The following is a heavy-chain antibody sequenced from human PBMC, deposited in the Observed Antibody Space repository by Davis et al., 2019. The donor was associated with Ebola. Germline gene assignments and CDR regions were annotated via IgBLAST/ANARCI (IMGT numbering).Heavy chain of an antibody. J-gene: IGHJ6*02. CDR3: ARGRRQWYCSGGSCSSGMDV. Sequence: MPSETLSLTCSVSGGSISSSGYNWGWVRQPPGKGLEWLGSIYYTGSTYYNPSLKSRVTISVDTSKNQFSLKLSSVTAADTAVYYCARGRRQWYCSGGSCSSGMDVWGQGTTVTVSS. D-gene: IGHD2-15*01. V-gene: IGHV4-39*07. CDR1: GGSISSSGYN. CDR2: IYYTGST.